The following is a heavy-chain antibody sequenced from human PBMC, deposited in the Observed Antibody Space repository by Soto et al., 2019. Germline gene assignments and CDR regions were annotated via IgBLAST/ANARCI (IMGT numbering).Heavy chain of an antibody. CDR2: IYYSGST. CDR1: GGSISSGDYY. J-gene: IGHJ6*02. D-gene: IGHD2-15*01. CDR3: ARDGQVVVAATGMDV. Sequence: QVQLQESGPGLVKPSQTLSLTCTVSGGSISSGDYYWSWIRQPPGKGLEWIGYIYYSGSTYYNPSLKSRVTISVDTSKNQFSLKLSSVTAADTAVYYCARDGQVVVAATGMDVWGQGTTVTVSS. V-gene: IGHV4-30-4*01.